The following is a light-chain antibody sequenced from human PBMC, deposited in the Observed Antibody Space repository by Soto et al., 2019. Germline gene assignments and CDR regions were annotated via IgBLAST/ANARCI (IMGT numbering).Light chain of an antibody. J-gene: IGKJ1*01. CDR1: QRIDTN. CDR2: DAS. V-gene: IGKV3-15*01. Sequence: EIVMTQSPATLSVSPGEGATLSCRASQRIDTNLAWYQQKPGQAPRLLIYDASTRATGIPARISGSGSGTEFTLTISSLQSEDFAVYYCQQYKNWWTFGQGTKVEIK. CDR3: QQYKNWWT.